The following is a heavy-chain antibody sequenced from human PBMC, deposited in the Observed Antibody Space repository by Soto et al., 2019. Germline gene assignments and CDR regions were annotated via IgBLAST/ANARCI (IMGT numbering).Heavy chain of an antibody. Sequence: ASVKVSCQSSGYTFTRYYMHWVRQAPGQGLEWMGWINPNSGGTNYAQKFQGRVTMTRDTSISTAYMELSRLRADDTAVYYCARGEQAIPDYWGQGTLVTVSS. CDR1: GYTFTRYY. CDR3: ARGEQAIPDY. V-gene: IGHV1-2*02. D-gene: IGHD1-1*01. J-gene: IGHJ4*02. CDR2: INPNSGGT.